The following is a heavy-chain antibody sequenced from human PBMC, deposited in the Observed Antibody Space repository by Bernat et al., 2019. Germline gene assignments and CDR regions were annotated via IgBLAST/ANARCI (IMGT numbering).Heavy chain of an antibody. CDR2: IYYSGST. Sequence: QLQLQESGPGLVKPSETLSLTCTVSGGSISSSSYYWGWIRQPPGKGLEWIGSIYYSGSTYYNPSLKSRVTISVDTSKNQFSLKLSSVTAADTAVYYCARVGYCSSTSCYGHFDYWGQGTLVTVSS. J-gene: IGHJ4*02. V-gene: IGHV4-39*01. CDR3: ARVGYCSSTSCYGHFDY. CDR1: GGSISSSSYY. D-gene: IGHD2-2*01.